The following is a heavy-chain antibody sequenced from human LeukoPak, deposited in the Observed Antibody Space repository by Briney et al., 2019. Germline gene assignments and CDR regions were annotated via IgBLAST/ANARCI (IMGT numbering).Heavy chain of an antibody. CDR2: ISSDGSTI. Sequence: GGSLRLSCAASGFTLSSYEMNWVRQAPGKGLEWVSYISSDGSTIYYADSVRGRYTISRDNAKNSLYLQINSLRAEDTAIYYCARRAVAGAVAGYWGQGTLVTVSS. CDR3: ARRAVAGAVAGY. CDR1: GFTLSSYE. V-gene: IGHV3-48*03. J-gene: IGHJ4*02. D-gene: IGHD6-19*01.